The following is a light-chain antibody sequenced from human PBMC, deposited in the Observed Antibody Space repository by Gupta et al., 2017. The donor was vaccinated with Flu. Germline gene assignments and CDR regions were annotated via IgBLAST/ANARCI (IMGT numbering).Light chain of an antibody. CDR1: SREVGRSYS. V-gene: IGLV2-14*01. CDR2: DVS. Sequence: QSALSLPAYVSGSPGQSITISCTGTSREVGRSYSVTWYQQHPRKPPKLMIYDVSNRPSVVAFRVSGSKSGNTASLTSSVLEAEEETDYYCSSYTSTNTFYVFGTGTKFTVL. CDR3: SSYTSTNTFYV. J-gene: IGLJ1*01.